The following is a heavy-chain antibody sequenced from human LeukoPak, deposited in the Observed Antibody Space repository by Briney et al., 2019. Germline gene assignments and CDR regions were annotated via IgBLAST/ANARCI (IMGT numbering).Heavy chain of an antibody. Sequence: PGGSLRLSCGASGFTFSSYAMHWVRQAPGKGLEWVAIISYDGSIKDYADSVKGRFTISRDNSKNTLYLQMNSLRIEDTAVYYCARVGEGYCSSTGCRTFDYWGQGTPVTVSS. CDR2: ISYDGSIK. CDR1: GFTFSSYA. J-gene: IGHJ4*02. D-gene: IGHD2-2*01. CDR3: ARVGEGYCSSTGCRTFDY. V-gene: IGHV3-30-3*01.